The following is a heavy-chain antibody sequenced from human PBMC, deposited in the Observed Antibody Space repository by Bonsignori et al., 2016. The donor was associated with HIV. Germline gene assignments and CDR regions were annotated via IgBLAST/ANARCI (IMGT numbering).Heavy chain of an antibody. CDR1: GYIFAEYY. CDR3: ARSYDNNW. V-gene: IGHV1-69-2*01. CDR2: IDPKDGES. J-gene: IGHJ5*01. D-gene: IGHD1-26*01. Sequence: EVQLVQSGADVKKPGATVKISCTVSGYIFAEYYMHWVQQAPGKGFEWMGLIDPKDGESIYAEKFQDRLTITADTSRDTSYMELRSLRSDDTAIYFCARSYDNNW.